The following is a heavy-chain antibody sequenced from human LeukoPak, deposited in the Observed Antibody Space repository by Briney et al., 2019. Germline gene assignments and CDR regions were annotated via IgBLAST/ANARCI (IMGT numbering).Heavy chain of an antibody. D-gene: IGHD3-3*01. CDR3: ATGNFWEPDY. V-gene: IGHV3-48*03. Sequence: PGGSLRLSCEASRFTFSSYEMNWVRQAQGKGLEWVSYISSSDNSIYYADSVKGRFTISSDNAKNSLYLQMNSLRVEDTAVYYRATGNFWEPDYWGQGTLVTVSS. CDR2: ISSSDNSI. CDR1: RFTFSSYE. J-gene: IGHJ4*02.